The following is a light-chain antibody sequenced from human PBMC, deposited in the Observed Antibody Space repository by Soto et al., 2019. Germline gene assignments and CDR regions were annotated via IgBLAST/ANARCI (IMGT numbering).Light chain of an antibody. CDR2: DAS. CDR3: QQRSNWPPGGT. CDR1: QSVSSY. V-gene: IGKV3-11*01. Sequence: EIVLTQSPATLSLSPGERATLSCRASQSVSSYLAWYQQKPGQAPRLLIYDASNRATGIPARFSGSGSGTDFALTSSSLEPEDFAVYYCQQRSNWPPGGTFGQGTKVEI. J-gene: IGKJ1*01.